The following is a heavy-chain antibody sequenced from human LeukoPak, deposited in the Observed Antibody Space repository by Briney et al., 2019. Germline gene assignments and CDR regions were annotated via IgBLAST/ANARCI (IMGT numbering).Heavy chain of an antibody. J-gene: IGHJ4*01. CDR3: ARDGVSGHFAY. CDR1: GYTFNSYG. V-gene: IGHV1-18*01. Sequence: ASVKVACKASGYTFNSYGICWVRQAPGQGLEWIGWIDPSNGNIKYAEKLQGRVTMTTDTSTSTAYMDLGSLRSDDTAVYYCARDGVSGHFAYWGRGTLDTVSS. CDR2: IDPSNGNI. D-gene: IGHD3-3*01.